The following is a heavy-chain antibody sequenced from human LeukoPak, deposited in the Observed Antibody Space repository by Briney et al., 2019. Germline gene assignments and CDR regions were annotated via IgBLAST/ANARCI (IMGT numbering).Heavy chain of an antibody. CDR1: GGSISSGGYY. CDR2: IYYSGST. J-gene: IGHJ5*02. V-gene: IGHV4-31*03. D-gene: IGHD1-26*01. CDR3: AREMSGTNWFDP. Sequence: KTSETLSLTCTVSGGSISSGGYYWSWIRQHPGKGLEWIGHIYYSGSTYYNPSLKSRVTISEDTSENQSSLKLSSVTAADTAVYYCAREMSGTNWFDPWGQGTLVTVSS.